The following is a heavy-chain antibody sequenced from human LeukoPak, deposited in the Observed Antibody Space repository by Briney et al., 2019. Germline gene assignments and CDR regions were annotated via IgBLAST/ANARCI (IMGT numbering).Heavy chain of an antibody. CDR1: GFTVSNNY. CDR2: IYSGGST. V-gene: IGHV3-53*01. Sequence: GGSLRLSCAASGFTVSNNYMSWVRQAPGKGLEWVSVIYSGGSTYYADSVKGRFTISRDNSKNTLYLQMNSLRAEDTAVYYCTRDSRQDYYDSSGYLWFAFDIWGQGTMVTVSS. D-gene: IGHD3-22*01. J-gene: IGHJ3*02. CDR3: TRDSRQDYYDSSGYLWFAFDI.